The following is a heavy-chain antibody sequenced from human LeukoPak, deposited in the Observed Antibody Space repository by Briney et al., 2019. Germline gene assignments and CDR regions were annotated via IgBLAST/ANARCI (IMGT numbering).Heavy chain of an antibody. J-gene: IGHJ4*02. V-gene: IGHV4-30-4*07. Sequence: SQTPSLTCAVSGGSISSGGYSWSWIRQPPGKGLEWIGYIYYSGSTYYNPSLKSRVTISVDTSKNQFSLNLNSVTAADTAVYYCARRDSYSSSFDYWGQGTLVTVSS. CDR3: ARRDSYSSSFDY. CDR1: GGSISSGGYS. CDR2: IYYSGST. D-gene: IGHD6-6*01.